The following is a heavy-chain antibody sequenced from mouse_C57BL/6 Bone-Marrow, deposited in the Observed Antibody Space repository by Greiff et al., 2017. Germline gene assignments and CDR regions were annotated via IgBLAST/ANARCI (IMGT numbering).Heavy chain of an antibody. Sequence: QVQLQQSGAELVRPGASVKLSCKASGYTFTDYYINWVKQRPGQGLEWIARIYPGSGNTYYNEKFKGKATLTAEKSSSTAYMQLSSLTSEDSAVYFCAREGRLLRFAYWGQGTLVTVSA. CDR2: IYPGSGNT. CDR3: AREGRLLRFAY. D-gene: IGHD1-1*01. CDR1: GYTFTDYY. V-gene: IGHV1-76*01. J-gene: IGHJ3*01.